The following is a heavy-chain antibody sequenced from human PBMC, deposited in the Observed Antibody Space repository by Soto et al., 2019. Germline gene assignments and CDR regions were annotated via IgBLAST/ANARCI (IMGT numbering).Heavy chain of an antibody. J-gene: IGHJ4*02. CDR1: GFTFSSYG. D-gene: IGHD6-19*01. CDR3: AKGSGQWPNDFDY. Sequence: QVQLVESGGGVVQPGRSLRLSCAASGFTFSSYGMHWVRQAPGKGLEWVAVISYDGSNKYYADSVKGRFTISRDNSTNTLYLQMNGLRAEDTAVYYCAKGSGQWPNDFDYWGQGTPVTVSS. V-gene: IGHV3-30*18. CDR2: ISYDGSNK.